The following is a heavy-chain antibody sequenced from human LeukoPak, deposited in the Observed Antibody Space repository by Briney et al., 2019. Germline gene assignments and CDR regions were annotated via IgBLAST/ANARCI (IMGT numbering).Heavy chain of an antibody. CDR2: INGRGEST. D-gene: IGHD3-16*02. V-gene: IGHV3-23*01. CDR1: GFTFSSYA. CDR3: TRMHVWGSYRFDY. J-gene: IGHJ4*02. Sequence: GGSLRLSCAASGFTFSSYAMSWVRQAPGKGLEWVSTINGRGESTYKEGSVSGRFSISRDNSKNTLYLQMISLRAEDTAIYYCTRMHVWGSYRFDYWGQGTLVTVSS.